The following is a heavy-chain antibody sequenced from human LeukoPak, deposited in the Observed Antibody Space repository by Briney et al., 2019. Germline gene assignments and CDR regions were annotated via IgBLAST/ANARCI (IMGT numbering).Heavy chain of an antibody. J-gene: IGHJ6*02. D-gene: IGHD2-15*01. CDR2: ISYDGSNK. CDR1: GFTFSSYA. CDR3: AKVPKAARYCSGGSCYYYYYYGMDV. V-gene: IGHV3-30*04. Sequence: GGSPRLSCAASGFTFSSYAMHWVRQAPGKGLEWVAVISYDGSNKYYADSVKGRFTISRDNSKNTLYLQMNSLRAKDTAVYYCAKVPKAARYCSGGSCYYYYYYGMDVWGQGTTVTVSS.